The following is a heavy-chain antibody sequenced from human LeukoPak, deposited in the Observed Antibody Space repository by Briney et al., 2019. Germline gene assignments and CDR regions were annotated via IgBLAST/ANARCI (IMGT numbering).Heavy chain of an antibody. J-gene: IGHJ3*02. Sequence: PSETLSLTCTVSGGSISSYYWSWIRQPAPQGLEWIGRGYTSCSTNYNYSLKIRGTMSVYTSKNQIYLKLSSVTAADAAVYYCARDQHDYGGKTSDAFDIWGQGTMVTVSS. CDR3: ARDQHDYGGKTSDAFDI. CDR1: GGSISSYY. CDR2: GYTSCST. D-gene: IGHD4-23*01. V-gene: IGHV4-4*07.